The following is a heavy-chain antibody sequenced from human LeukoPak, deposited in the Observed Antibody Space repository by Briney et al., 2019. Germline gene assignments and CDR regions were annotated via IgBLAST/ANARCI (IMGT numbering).Heavy chain of an antibody. D-gene: IGHD3-22*01. Sequence: ASVKVSCKASGYIFTSYPIHWVRQAPGQRLEWMGWIHTGNGNTKYSQKFEGRVTVTRDTAATAAYMELSSLRSEDTAVYYCARDQGAPDYYDSSGYYYHAPFDPWGQGTLVTVSS. J-gene: IGHJ5*02. CDR3: ARDQGAPDYYDSSGYYYHAPFDP. CDR1: GYIFTSYP. V-gene: IGHV1-3*04. CDR2: IHTGNGNT.